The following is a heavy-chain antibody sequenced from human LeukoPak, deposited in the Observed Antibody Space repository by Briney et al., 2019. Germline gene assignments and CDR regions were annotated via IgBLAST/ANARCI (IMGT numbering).Heavy chain of an antibody. Sequence: GGSLRLSCAASGFTFSSYEMNWVRQAPGKGLEWVSYISSSGSTIYYADSVKGRFTISRDNAKNSLYLQMNSLRAEDTAVHYCAGMTSRSGLDYWGQGTLVTVSS. D-gene: IGHD6-25*01. CDR3: AGMTSRSGLDY. V-gene: IGHV3-48*03. CDR2: ISSSGSTI. CDR1: GFTFSSYE. J-gene: IGHJ4*02.